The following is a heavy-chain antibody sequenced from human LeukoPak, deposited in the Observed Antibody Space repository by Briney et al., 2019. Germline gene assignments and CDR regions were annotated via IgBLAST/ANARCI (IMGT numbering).Heavy chain of an antibody. J-gene: IGHJ6*03. Sequence: PGGSLRLSCAASGFTIMNSAMNWVRQGPGKGLEWVSAINGTAINTDYADSVKGRFTISRDSSKNTLYLQMNSLRVEDTAVYYCLTRSLVAVSGNSYMDVWGKGTTVSVSS. V-gene: IGHV3-23*01. D-gene: IGHD6-19*01. CDR3: LTRSLVAVSGNSYMDV. CDR1: GFTIMNSA. CDR2: INGTAINT.